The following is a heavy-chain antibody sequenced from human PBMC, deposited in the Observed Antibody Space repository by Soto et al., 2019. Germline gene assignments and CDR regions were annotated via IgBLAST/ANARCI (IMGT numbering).Heavy chain of an antibody. V-gene: IGHV4-39*02. J-gene: IGHJ6*02. Sequence: PSEARSLTWTVSGGSISRSSYYWGWIRQPPGKGLEWIGSIYYSGSTYYNPSLKSRVTISVDTSKNQFSLKLSSVTAADTAVYYCARDDFWSGYYLNYHSSCGTHVWGQGPTVTVSS. CDR3: ARDDFWSGYYLNYHSSCGTHV. CDR1: GGSISRSSYY. D-gene: IGHD3-3*01. CDR2: IYYSGST.